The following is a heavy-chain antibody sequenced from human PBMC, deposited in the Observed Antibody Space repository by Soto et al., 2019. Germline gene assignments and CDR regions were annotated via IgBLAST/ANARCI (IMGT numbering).Heavy chain of an antibody. CDR3: ARGPNYYDSSGYYFN. Sequence: EVQLVESGGGLVQPGGSLRLSCAASGFTFSSYWMHWVRQAPGKGLVWVSRINSDGSSTSYADSVKGRFTISRDNAKKTLYLQMNSLRAEDTDVYYCARGPNYYDSSGYYFNWGQGNLVTVSS. CDR1: GFTFSSYW. J-gene: IGHJ4*02. D-gene: IGHD3-22*01. V-gene: IGHV3-74*01. CDR2: INSDGSST.